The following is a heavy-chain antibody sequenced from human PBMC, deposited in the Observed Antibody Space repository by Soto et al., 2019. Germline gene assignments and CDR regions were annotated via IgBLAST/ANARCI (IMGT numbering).Heavy chain of an antibody. D-gene: IGHD2-8*01. CDR2: INPKSGGT. V-gene: IGHV1-2*04. J-gene: IGHJ6*02. CDR3: ARGHSTDCSNGVCSFFYNHEMDV. CDR1: GYSLTDYH. Sequence: ASVKVSCKASGYSLTDYHIHWVRQAPGQGLEWLGRINPKSGGTSTAQKFQGWVTMTRDRSISTVYMELTRLRSDDTAVYFCARGHSTDCSNGVCSFFYNHEMDVWGQGTTVTVSS.